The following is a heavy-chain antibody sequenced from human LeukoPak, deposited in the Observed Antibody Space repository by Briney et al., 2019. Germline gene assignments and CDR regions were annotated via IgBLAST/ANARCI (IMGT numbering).Heavy chain of an antibody. CDR2: IYYSGST. D-gene: IGHD6-13*01. V-gene: IGHV4-59*08. CDR3: ARHRSSTPPYFDY. J-gene: IGHJ4*02. CDR1: GGSISSYY. Sequence: SETLSLTCTVSGGSISSYYWSWIWQPPGKGLEWIGYIYYSGSTNYNPSLKSRVTISVDTSKNQFPLKLSSVTAADTAVYYCARHRSSTPPYFDYWGQGTLVTVSS.